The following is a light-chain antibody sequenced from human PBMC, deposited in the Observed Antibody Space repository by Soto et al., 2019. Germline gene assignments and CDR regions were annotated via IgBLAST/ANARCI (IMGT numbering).Light chain of an antibody. J-gene: IGLJ1*01. CDR1: SSDVGAYNY. CDR3: SSTRDSSTLFV. Sequence: QSVLTQPASVSGSPGQSITISCTGTSSDVGAYNYVSWYQHHPGKVPKRLIYEVTNRPSGVSDRFSGSKSGNTASLTISGLKAEDEADYYCSSTRDSSTLFVFGTGTRSPS. CDR2: EVT. V-gene: IGLV2-14*01.